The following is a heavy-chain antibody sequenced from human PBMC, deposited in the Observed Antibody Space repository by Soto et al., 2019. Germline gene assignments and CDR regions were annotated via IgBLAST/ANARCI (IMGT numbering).Heavy chain of an antibody. J-gene: IGHJ6*02. CDR3: ARGTSGGSYALDV. Sequence: GGSLRLSCAASGCTFSSYGMHWVRQAPGKGLEWVAVIWYDGSNKYYADSVKGRFTISRDNSKNTLYLQMNSLRAEDTAVYYCARGTSGGSYALDVWGQGTTVTVSS. CDR2: IWYDGSNK. CDR1: GCTFSSYG. V-gene: IGHV3-33*01. D-gene: IGHD1-26*01.